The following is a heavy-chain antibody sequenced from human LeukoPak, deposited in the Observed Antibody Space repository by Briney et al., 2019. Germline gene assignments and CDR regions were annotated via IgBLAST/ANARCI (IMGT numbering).Heavy chain of an antibody. CDR3: ARTHRYCSGGACYVLDN. CDR2: VCYSGST. D-gene: IGHD2-15*01. J-gene: IGHJ4*02. Sequence: SETLSLTCVVSGGSVSGYYWGWIRQPPGRGLEWIGYVCYSGSTNYNPSFKSRITISVDTSRNQFSLQLSSVTAADTAVYYCARTHRYCSGGACYVLDNWGQGTLVAVSS. CDR1: GGSVSGYY. V-gene: IGHV4-59*02.